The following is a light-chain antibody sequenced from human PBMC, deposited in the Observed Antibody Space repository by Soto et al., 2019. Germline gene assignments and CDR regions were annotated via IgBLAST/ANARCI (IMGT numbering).Light chain of an antibody. Sequence: SVLTHPASVSGSPGQSITISCTGTSSDVGSYNLVSWYQQHPGKAPKLIIYEVSKRPSGVSNRFSGSKSGNTASLTIFGLQAEDEADYYCCSYAGSSTYVFGTGTKVTVL. J-gene: IGLJ1*01. CDR2: EVS. CDR3: CSYAGSSTYV. CDR1: SSDVGSYNL. V-gene: IGLV2-23*02.